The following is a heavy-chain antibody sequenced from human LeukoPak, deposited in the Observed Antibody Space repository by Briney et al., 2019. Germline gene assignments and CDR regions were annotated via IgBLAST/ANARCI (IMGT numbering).Heavy chain of an antibody. D-gene: IGHD6-13*01. J-gene: IGHJ4*02. CDR3: ARLGIAAGGVDY. CDR2: IYPEDSDT. CDR1: GYSSTDYW. V-gene: IGHV5-51*01. Sequence: GESLKISCKGSGYSSTDYWIGWVRQMPGKGLEWMGIIYPEDSDTRYSPSFQGQVTVSVDKSINTAYLQWSSLKASDTAMYYCARLGIAAGGVDYWGQGTLVTVSS.